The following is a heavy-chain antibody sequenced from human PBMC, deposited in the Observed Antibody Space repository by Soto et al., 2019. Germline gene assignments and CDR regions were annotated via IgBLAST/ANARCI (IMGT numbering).Heavy chain of an antibody. CDR1: GYTFTGYY. CDR3: ARGYEFPHTVTIDN. D-gene: IGHD4-17*01. J-gene: IGHJ4*02. CDR2: INPNSGGT. Sequence: ASVKVSCKASGYTFTGYYMHWVRQAPGQGLEWMGWINPNSGGTNYAQKFQGWVTMTRDTSISTAYMELSRLRSDDTAVYYCARGYEFPHTVTIDNWGQGTLVSVSA. V-gene: IGHV1-2*04.